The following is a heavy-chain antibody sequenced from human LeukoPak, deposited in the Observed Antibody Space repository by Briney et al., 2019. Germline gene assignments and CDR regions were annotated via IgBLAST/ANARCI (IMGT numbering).Heavy chain of an antibody. CDR2: IYYSGST. J-gene: IGHJ5*02. Sequence: SETLSLTCTVSGGFISSYYWSWIRQPPGKGLEWIGYIYYSGSTNYNPSLKSRVTISVDTSKNQFSLKLSSVTAADTAVYYCARGDGWFDPWGQGTLVTVSS. CDR3: ARGDGWFDP. V-gene: IGHV4-59*12. D-gene: IGHD5-24*01. CDR1: GGFISSYY.